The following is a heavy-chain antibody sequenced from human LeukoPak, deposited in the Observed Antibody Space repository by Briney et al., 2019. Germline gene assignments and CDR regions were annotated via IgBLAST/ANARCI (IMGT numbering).Heavy chain of an antibody. CDR1: GFSFSSYW. CDR3: VITYYYDTSGYGH. D-gene: IGHD3-22*01. V-gene: IGHV3-7*02. CDR2: IRPDGSEE. Sequence: GGSLRLSCAASGFSFSSYWMCWVRQAPGQGLEWVANIRPDGSEEQYVDSLKGRFTISRDNAKNSVYLQMNSLTTEDTAVYYCVITYYYDTSGYGHWGQGTLVTVSS. J-gene: IGHJ4*02.